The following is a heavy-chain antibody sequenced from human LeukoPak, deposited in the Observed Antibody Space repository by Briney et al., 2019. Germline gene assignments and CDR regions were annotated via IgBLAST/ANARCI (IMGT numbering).Heavy chain of an antibody. V-gene: IGHV3-21*04. Sequence: PGGSLRLSCAASGFTFSSYSMNWVRQAPGKGLEWVSSISSSSYIYYADSVKGRFTISRDNAKNSLYLQMNSLRAEDTAVYYCAREFGLLWFGELDNGYYFDYWGQGTLVTVSS. CDR1: GFTFSSYS. CDR3: AREFGLLWFGELDNGYYFDY. D-gene: IGHD3-10*01. J-gene: IGHJ4*02. CDR2: ISSSSYI.